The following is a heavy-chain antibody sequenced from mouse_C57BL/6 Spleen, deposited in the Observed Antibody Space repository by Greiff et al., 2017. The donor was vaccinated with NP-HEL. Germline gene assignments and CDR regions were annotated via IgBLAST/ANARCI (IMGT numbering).Heavy chain of an antibody. J-gene: IGHJ3*01. CDR1: GYTFTSYW. Sequence: QVQLQQPGAELVKPGASVKLSCKASGYTFTSYWMHWVKQRPGQGLEWIGMIHPNSGSTNYNEKFTSKATLTVDKSSSTAYMQLSSLTSEDSAFYYCARSFHYGSSPFAYWGQGTLVTVSA. CDR3: ARSFHYGSSPFAY. CDR2: IHPNSGST. V-gene: IGHV1-64*01. D-gene: IGHD1-1*01.